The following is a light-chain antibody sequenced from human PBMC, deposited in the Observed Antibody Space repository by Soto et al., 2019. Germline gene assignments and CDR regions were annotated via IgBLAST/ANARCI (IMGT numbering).Light chain of an antibody. V-gene: IGLV2-14*01. CDR2: DVT. Sequence: QSVLTQPASVSGSPGQSIAISCTGTSSDVGAYKYVSWYQQHPGKAPKLMIYDVTDRPSGVSERFSGSKSGNTASLTISGLQAEDEADYYCSSYTSTNTVLFGGGTKVTVL. CDR3: SSYTSTNTVL. J-gene: IGLJ2*01. CDR1: SSDVGAYKY.